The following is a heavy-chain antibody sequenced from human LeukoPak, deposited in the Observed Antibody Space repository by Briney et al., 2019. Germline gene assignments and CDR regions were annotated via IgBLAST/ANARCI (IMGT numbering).Heavy chain of an antibody. CDR2: IYYSGST. CDR3: ARVKQWGAFDF. Sequence: SETLSLTCTVSGGSISSSSYYWGWIRQPPGKGLEWIGNIYYSGSTYYNPSLKSRVTISADTSKNQFSLNLSSVIAADTAVYYCARVKQWGAFDFWGQGTLVTVSS. J-gene: IGHJ4*02. D-gene: IGHD6-19*01. V-gene: IGHV4-39*01. CDR1: GGSISSSSYY.